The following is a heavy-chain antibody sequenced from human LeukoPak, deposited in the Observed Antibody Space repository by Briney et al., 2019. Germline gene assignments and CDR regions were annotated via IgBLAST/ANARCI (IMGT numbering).Heavy chain of an antibody. D-gene: IGHD6-6*01. Sequence: ASVKVSCKASGYTFTSYAMHWVRQAPGQRLEWMGWINAGNGNTKYSQKFQGRVTITRDTSASTAYMELSSLRSEDTAAYYCASPQAIAAPLSTYYYYGMDVWGQGTTVTVSS. J-gene: IGHJ6*02. V-gene: IGHV1-3*01. CDR3: ASPQAIAAPLSTYYYYGMDV. CDR1: GYTFTSYA. CDR2: INAGNGNT.